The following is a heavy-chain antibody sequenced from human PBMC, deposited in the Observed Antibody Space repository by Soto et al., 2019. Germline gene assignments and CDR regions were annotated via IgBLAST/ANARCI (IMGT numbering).Heavy chain of an antibody. D-gene: IGHD6-19*01. CDR3: VRMEPTLAVAKYPFDI. CDR1: GDSVSSNSGT. V-gene: IGHV6-1*01. J-gene: IGHJ3*02. Sequence: SQTLSLTCAISGDSVSSNSGTWNSIRQSPSRGLEWLGRTYYRSQWYNDYAVSVKGRITISPDTSKNQFSLQLNAVTPHDTAVYFCVRMEPTLAVAKYPFDIWGQGTMVTV. CDR2: TYYRSQWYN.